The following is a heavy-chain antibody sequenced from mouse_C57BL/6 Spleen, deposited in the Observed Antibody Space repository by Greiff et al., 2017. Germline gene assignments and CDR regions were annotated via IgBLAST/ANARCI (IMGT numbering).Heavy chain of an antibody. Sequence: VHVKQSGAELVKPGASVKLSCTASGFNIKDYYMHWVKQRTEQGLEWIGRIDPEDGETKYAPKFQGKATIPADTASNTAYLQLSILTSEDTAVYDCARAGVTTVVAPHFDVWGTGTTVTVSS. J-gene: IGHJ1*03. D-gene: IGHD1-1*01. V-gene: IGHV14-2*01. CDR1: GFNIKDYY. CDR2: IDPEDGET. CDR3: ARAGVTTVVAPHFDV.